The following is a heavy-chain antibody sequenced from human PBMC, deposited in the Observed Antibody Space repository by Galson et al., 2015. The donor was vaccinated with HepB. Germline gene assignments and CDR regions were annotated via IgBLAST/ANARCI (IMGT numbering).Heavy chain of an antibody. Sequence: SLRLSCAASGFTFSDYYMSWIRQAPGKGLEWVSYISSSSSYTNYADSVKDRFTISRDNAKNSLYLQMNSLRAEDTAVYYCAAARDWGSGLSYFDYWGQGTLVTVSS. J-gene: IGHJ4*02. D-gene: IGHD3-16*01. CDR1: GFTFSDYY. CDR2: ISSSSSYT. CDR3: AAARDWGSGLSYFDY. V-gene: IGHV3-11*06.